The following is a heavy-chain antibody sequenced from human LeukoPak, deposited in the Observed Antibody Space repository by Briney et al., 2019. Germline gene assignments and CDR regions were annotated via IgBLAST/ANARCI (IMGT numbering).Heavy chain of an antibody. D-gene: IGHD3-10*01. V-gene: IGHV1-69*01. J-gene: IGHJ4*02. CDR1: GGTFSSYA. CDR3: ARASDYYGSGTYPY. Sequence: SVKVSCKASGGTFSSYAISWVRQAPGQGLEWMGGIIPIFGTANYAQKFQGRVTITADESTSTAYMEPSSLRSEDTAVYYCARASDYYGSGTYPYWGQGTLVTVSS. CDR2: IIPIFGTA.